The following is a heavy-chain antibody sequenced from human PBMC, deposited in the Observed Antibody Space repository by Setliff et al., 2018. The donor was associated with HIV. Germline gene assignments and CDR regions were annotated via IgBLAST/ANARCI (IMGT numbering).Heavy chain of an antibody. Sequence: GASVKVSCKASGYTFTGYYMHWVRQAPGQGLEWMGWINPNSGGTNYAQKFQGRVTMTRDTSISTAYMELSRLRSDDTAVHYCARDLGQLVQSFYYYYGMDVWGQGTTVTVS. CDR3: ARDLGQLVQSFYYYYGMDV. J-gene: IGHJ6*02. V-gene: IGHV1-2*02. D-gene: IGHD6-6*01. CDR2: INPNSGGT. CDR1: GYTFTGYY.